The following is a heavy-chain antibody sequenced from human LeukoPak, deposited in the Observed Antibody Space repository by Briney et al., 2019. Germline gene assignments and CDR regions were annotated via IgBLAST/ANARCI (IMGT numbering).Heavy chain of an antibody. V-gene: IGHV3-23*01. D-gene: IGHD2-15*01. J-gene: IGHJ4*02. CDR3: ARDSGYCSGGSCYGLFDY. CDR1: GFTFSNYA. Sequence: GGSLRLSCAASGFTFSNYAMTWVRQAPGKGLEWVSAISGSDISTFYADFVKGRFIISRDNSKSTLYLQMNSLRAEDTAVYYCARDSGYCSGGSCYGLFDYWGQGTLVTVSS. CDR2: ISGSDIST.